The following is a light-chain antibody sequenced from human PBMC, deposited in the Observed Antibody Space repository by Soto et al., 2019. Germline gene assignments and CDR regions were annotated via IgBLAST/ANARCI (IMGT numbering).Light chain of an antibody. CDR1: SSDVGSYNL. J-gene: IGLJ1*01. V-gene: IGLV2-23*02. CDR3: CSYAGSSTYV. CDR2: EVS. Sequence: SRLGSVSMSPGQASTIKCTGTSSDVGSYNLVSWYQQHPGKAPKLMIYEVSKRPSGVSNRFSGSKSGNTASLTISGLQAEDEADYYCCSYAGSSTYVFGTGTKVTVL.